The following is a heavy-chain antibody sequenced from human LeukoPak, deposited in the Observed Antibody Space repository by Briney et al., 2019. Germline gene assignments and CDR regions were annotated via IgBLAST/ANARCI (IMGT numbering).Heavy chain of an antibody. CDR2: IYYSGST. D-gene: IGHD6-6*01. Sequence: PSETLSLTCTVSGGSISSYYWSWIRQPPGKGLEWIGYIYYSGSTNYNPSLKSRVTISVDTSKNQFSLKLSSVTAADTAVYYCARQESIAVFDYWGQGTLVTVSS. CDR1: GGSISSYY. V-gene: IGHV4-59*08. CDR3: ARQESIAVFDY. J-gene: IGHJ4*02.